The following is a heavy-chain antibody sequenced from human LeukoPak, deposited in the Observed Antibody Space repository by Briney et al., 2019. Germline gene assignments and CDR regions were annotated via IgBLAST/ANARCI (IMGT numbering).Heavy chain of an antibody. Sequence: GGSLRLSCAASGFTFSGYAMSWVRQAPGKGLEWVSAISGSGGSTYYADSVKGRFTISRDNSKNTLYLQMNSLRAEDTAVYYCAKDSSSGWYEPRLDYWGQGTLVTVSS. CDR3: AKDSSSGWYEPRLDY. J-gene: IGHJ4*02. CDR1: GFTFSGYA. V-gene: IGHV3-23*01. CDR2: ISGSGGST. D-gene: IGHD6-19*01.